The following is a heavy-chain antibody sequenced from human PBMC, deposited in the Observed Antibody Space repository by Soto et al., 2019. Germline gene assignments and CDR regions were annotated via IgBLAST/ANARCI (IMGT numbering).Heavy chain of an antibody. J-gene: IGHJ5*02. Sequence: SGGSLRLSCAASGFTFSSYGMHWVRQAPGKGLEWVAVIWYDGSNKYYADSVKGRFTISRDNSKNTLYLQMNSLRAEDTAVYYCARAPGIAVAVNWFDPWGQGTLVTVSS. V-gene: IGHV3-33*01. CDR3: ARAPGIAVAVNWFDP. D-gene: IGHD6-19*01. CDR2: IWYDGSNK. CDR1: GFTFSSYG.